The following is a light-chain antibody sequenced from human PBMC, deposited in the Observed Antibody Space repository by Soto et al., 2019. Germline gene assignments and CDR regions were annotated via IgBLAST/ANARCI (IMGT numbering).Light chain of an antibody. Sequence: LSPAPPAWGAPRPRGTTSCSRKNSNIGSNYVYWYQQLPGTAPKLLIYRNNQRPSGVPDRFSGSKSGTSASLAISGLRSEDEADYYCAAWDDSLYVFGTGTKVTVL. CDR3: AAWDDSLYV. CDR1: NSNIGSNY. J-gene: IGLJ1*01. CDR2: RNN. V-gene: IGLV1-47*01.